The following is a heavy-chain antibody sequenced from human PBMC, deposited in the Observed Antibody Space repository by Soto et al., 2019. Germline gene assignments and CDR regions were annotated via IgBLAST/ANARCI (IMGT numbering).Heavy chain of an antibody. V-gene: IGHV1-46*01. CDR1: GYTFSSYY. J-gene: IGHJ4*02. D-gene: IGHD2-8*01. CDR3: TTDRGIMEVVLFGS. CDR2: INPSGGYT. Sequence: GASVKVSCKASGYTFSSYYMNWVRQAPGQGLEWLGIINPSGGYTTYAQRFLGRVTMASDTSTSTVHMELGSLTSEDTAVYYCTTDRGIMEVVLFGSWGQGTLVTVSS.